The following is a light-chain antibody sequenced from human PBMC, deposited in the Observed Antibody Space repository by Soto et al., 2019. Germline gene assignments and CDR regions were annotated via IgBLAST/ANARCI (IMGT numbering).Light chain of an antibody. CDR1: SSDVGGYNY. V-gene: IGLV2-11*01. Sequence: QSALTQPRSVSGSPGQSVTISCTGTSSDVGGYNYVSWYEQHPVKAPKLMIYDVTKRPSGVPDRFSGSKSGNTASLTISGLQAEDEADYYCTSYVGNDIWVFGGGTKVTVL. J-gene: IGLJ3*02. CDR3: TSYVGNDIWV. CDR2: DVT.